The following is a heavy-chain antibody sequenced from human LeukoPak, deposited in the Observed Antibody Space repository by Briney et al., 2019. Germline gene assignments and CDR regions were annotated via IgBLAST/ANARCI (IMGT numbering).Heavy chain of an antibody. CDR3: SRVHKAFDGARDAFDI. Sequence: SQTLSLTCAISGDSVSSKGAAWNWIRQSPSRGLEWLGRTYYRSTWYNDYEVSVKSRITINPDTSKNQFSLQLNSVTPEDTAVYYCSRVHKAFDGARDAFDIWGQGTMVTVSS. J-gene: IGHJ3*02. CDR2: TYYRSTWYN. CDR1: GDSVSSKGAA. V-gene: IGHV6-1*01. D-gene: IGHD3-10*01.